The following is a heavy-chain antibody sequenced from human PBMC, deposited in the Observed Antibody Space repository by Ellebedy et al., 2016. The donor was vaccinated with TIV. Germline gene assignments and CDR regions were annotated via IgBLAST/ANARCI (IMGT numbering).Heavy chain of an antibody. Sequence: GESLKISXAASGFTFSSYAMHWVRQAPGKGLEWVAVISYDGSNKYYADSVKGRFTISRDNSKNTLYLQMNSLRAEDTAVYYCARAFYGIYDYYYYGMDVWGQGTTVTVSS. CDR3: ARAFYGIYDYYYYGMDV. CDR2: ISYDGSNK. CDR1: GFTFSSYA. V-gene: IGHV3-30-3*01. J-gene: IGHJ6*02. D-gene: IGHD3-9*01.